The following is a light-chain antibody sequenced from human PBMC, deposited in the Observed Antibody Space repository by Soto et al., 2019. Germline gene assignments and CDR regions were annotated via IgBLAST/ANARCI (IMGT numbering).Light chain of an antibody. V-gene: IGKV3-20*01. CDR1: QSVSSMF. CDR2: GAS. Sequence: DIVLTQSPGTLSLSPGERATLSCRASQSVSSMFLGWYQQRPGQAPRLLIYGASSRATGIPDRFSGSGSGTDFTLTISRLEPEDFAVYYCQQYYNWPPGTFGQGTKLEIK. J-gene: IGKJ2*02. CDR3: QQYYNWPPGT.